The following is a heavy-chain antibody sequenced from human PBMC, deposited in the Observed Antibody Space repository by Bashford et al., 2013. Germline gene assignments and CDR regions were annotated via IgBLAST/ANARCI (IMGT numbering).Heavy chain of an antibody. V-gene: IGHV1-8*01. Sequence: SVKVSCKASGYTFTSYDINWVRQATGQGLEWMGWMNPNSGNTGYAQKFQGRVTMTRNTSISTAYMELSSLRSEDTAVYYCANHYYDSGDYHDNWGQGTLVTVSS. D-gene: IGHD3-22*01. CDR1: GYTFTSYD. CDR3: ANHYYDSGDYHDN. J-gene: IGHJ4*02. CDR2: MNPNSGNT.